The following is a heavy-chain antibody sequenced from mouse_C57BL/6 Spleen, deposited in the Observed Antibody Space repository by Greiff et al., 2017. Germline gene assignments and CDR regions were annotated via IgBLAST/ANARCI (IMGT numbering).Heavy chain of an antibody. V-gene: IGHV1-26*01. CDR3: ARNNYSNYYAMDY. D-gene: IGHD2-5*01. CDR1: GYTFTDYY. CDR2: INPNNGGT. J-gene: IGHJ4*01. Sequence: EVKLQQSGPELVKPGASVKISCKASGYTFTDYYMNWVKQSHGKSLEWIGDINPNNGGTSYNQKFKGKATLTVDKSSSTAYMELRSLTSEDSAVYYCARNNYSNYYAMDYWGQGTSVTVSS.